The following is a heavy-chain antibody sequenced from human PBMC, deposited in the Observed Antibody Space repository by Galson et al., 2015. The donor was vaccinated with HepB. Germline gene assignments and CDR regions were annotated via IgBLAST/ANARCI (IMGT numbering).Heavy chain of an antibody. CDR3: AREPSRGYYYYYGMDV. V-gene: IGHV3-30*04. D-gene: IGHD3-10*01. J-gene: IGHJ6*02. Sequence: LRLSCAASGFTFSSYAMHWVRQAPGKGLEWVAVISYDGSNKYYADSVKGRFTISRDNSKNTLYLQMNSLRAEDTAVYYCAREPSRGYYYYYGMDVWGQGTTVTVSS. CDR2: ISYDGSNK. CDR1: GFTFSSYA.